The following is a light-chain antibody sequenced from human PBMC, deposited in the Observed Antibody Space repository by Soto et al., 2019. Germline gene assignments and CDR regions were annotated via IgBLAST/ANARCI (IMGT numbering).Light chain of an antibody. J-gene: IGLJ2*01. CDR1: SSDVGGYNY. Sequence: LTQPASVSGSPGQSLTISCTGTSSDVGGYNYVSWYQQHPGKAPNLMIYDVSNRPSGVSNRFSGSKSGNTASLTISGLQADDEADYYCSSYTSSSTQVFGGGTKVTVL. V-gene: IGLV2-14*01. CDR2: DVS. CDR3: SSYTSSSTQV.